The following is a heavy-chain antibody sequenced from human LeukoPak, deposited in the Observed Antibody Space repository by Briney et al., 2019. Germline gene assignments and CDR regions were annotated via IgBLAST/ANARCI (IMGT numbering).Heavy chain of an antibody. CDR1: GGSISSGSYY. V-gene: IGHV4-61*02. Sequence: SQTLSLTCTVSGGSISSGSYYWSWIRQPAGKGLEWIGRIYTSGSTNYNPSLKSRVTISVDTSKNQFSLKLSSVTAADTAVYYCARARLCSSTSCHANSNWFDPWGQGTLVTVSS. CDR3: ARARLCSSTSCHANSNWFDP. D-gene: IGHD2-2*01. J-gene: IGHJ5*02. CDR2: IYTSGST.